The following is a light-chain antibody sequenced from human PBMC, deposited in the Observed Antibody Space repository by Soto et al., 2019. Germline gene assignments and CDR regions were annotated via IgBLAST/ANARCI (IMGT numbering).Light chain of an antibody. Sequence: ENVLTQSPGTLSLSPGERATLSCRASQSVSSSYFAWYQQKPGQAPRLLIYGASSRATGIPDRFSGSGSGTDFTLTISRLEPEDFAVYYCQQYGSSPTFGPGTKVDIK. CDR2: GAS. CDR1: QSVSSSY. J-gene: IGKJ3*01. V-gene: IGKV3-20*01. CDR3: QQYGSSPT.